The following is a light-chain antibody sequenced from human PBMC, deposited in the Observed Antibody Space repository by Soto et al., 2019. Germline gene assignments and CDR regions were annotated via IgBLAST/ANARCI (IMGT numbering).Light chain of an antibody. J-gene: IGKJ2*03. CDR3: QQYGSSPYS. CDR1: QSISNSY. Sequence: EIVLTQSPGTLSLSPGERATLSCRASQSISNSYLAWYQQKPGQSPRLLIYAASSRAIGIPDRFSGSGSGTDFTLAISRLEPEDFAVYYCQQYGSSPYSFGQGTKLE. CDR2: AAS. V-gene: IGKV3-20*01.